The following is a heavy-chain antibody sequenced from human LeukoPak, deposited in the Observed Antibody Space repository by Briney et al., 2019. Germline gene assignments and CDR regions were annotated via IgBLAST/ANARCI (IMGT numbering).Heavy chain of an antibody. CDR2: IIPILGIA. CDR3: ARGIDSSGVDY. V-gene: IGHV1-69*02. D-gene: IGHD6-19*01. Sequence: SVKVSCKASVGTFSSYTISWVRQVPGQGLEWMGRIIPILGIANYAQKFQGRVTITADKSTSTAYMELSSLRSEDTAVYYCARGIDSSGVDYWGQGTLVTVSS. CDR1: VGTFSSYT. J-gene: IGHJ4*02.